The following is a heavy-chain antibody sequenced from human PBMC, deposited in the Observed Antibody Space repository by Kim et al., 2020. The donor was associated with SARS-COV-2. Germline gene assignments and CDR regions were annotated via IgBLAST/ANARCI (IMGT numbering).Heavy chain of an antibody. CDR2: INHSRST. D-gene: IGHD3-3*01. J-gene: IGHJ6*03. CDR3: ARGTREWLTYYYYYYMDV. Sequence: SETLSLTCAVYGGSFSGYYWSWIRQPTGKGLEWIGEINHSRSTNYNPSLKSRVTISVDTSKNQFSLKLSSVTAADTAVYYCARGTREWLTYYYYYYMDVWGKGTTVTVSS. V-gene: IGHV4-34*01. CDR1: GGSFSGYY.